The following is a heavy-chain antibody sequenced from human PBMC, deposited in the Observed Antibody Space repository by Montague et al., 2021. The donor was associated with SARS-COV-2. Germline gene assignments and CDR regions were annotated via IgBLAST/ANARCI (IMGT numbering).Heavy chain of an antibody. CDR1: GGSISTYS. J-gene: IGHJ6*02. Sequence: SETLSLTCTVSGGSISTYSWSWIRQPPGRGLEWIGCIYYSGSTDYSPSLKSRVTISLDTSKNQFSLKVTSVTAADTAVYYCARGGGYYNYGLDVWGPRTTVTVSS. V-gene: IGHV4-59*01. CDR2: IYYSGST. CDR3: ARGGGYYNYGLDV. D-gene: IGHD3-22*01.